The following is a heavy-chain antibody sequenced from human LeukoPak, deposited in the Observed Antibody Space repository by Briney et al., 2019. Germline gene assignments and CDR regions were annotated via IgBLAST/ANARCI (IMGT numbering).Heavy chain of an antibody. CDR2: IYRGGST. CDR1: GFTVSSNY. J-gene: IGHJ4*02. CDR3: ARGADYYDSSGYFTDGTFDY. Sequence: QSGGSLRLSCAASGFTVSSNYMSWVRQAPGKGLEWVSVIYRGGSTYYADSVKGRFTISRDNSKNTLYLQMNSLRAEDTAVYYCARGADYYDSSGYFTDGTFDYWGQGTLVTVSS. V-gene: IGHV3-66*01. D-gene: IGHD3-22*01.